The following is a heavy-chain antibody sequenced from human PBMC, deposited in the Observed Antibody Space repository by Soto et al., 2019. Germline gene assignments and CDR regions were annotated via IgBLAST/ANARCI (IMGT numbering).Heavy chain of an antibody. CDR3: ATLITFGGVIVNDAFDI. CDR1: GFTFDDYA. Sequence: GGSLRLSCAASGFTFDDYAMHWVRQAPGKGLEWVSGISWNSGSIGYADSVKGRFTISRDNAKNSLYLQMNSLRAEDTALYYCATLITFGGVIVNDAFDIWGQGTMVTVSS. V-gene: IGHV3-9*01. J-gene: IGHJ3*02. D-gene: IGHD3-16*02. CDR2: ISWNSGSI.